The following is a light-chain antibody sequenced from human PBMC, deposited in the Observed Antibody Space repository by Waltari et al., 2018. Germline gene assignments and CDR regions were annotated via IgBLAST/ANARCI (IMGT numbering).Light chain of an antibody. CDR1: SSDVGGYNY. CDR2: DVS. Sequence: QSALTQPRSVSGSPGQSVPISCTGTSSDVGGYNYVSWYQQHPGKAPKLMIYDVSKRPSGVPDRFSCSKSGNTASLTISGLQAEDEADYYCCSYAGSYTWVFGGGTKLTAL. V-gene: IGLV2-11*02. CDR3: CSYAGSYTWV. J-gene: IGLJ3*02.